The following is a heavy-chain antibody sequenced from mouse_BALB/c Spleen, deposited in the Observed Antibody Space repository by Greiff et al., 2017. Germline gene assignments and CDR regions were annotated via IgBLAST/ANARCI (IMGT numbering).Heavy chain of an antibody. CDR2: ISSGSSTI. CDR3: ARGDGRRLLYFDY. V-gene: IGHV5-17*02. CDR1: GFTFSSFG. D-gene: IGHD2-12*01. J-gene: IGHJ2*01. Sequence: EVQRVESGGGLVQPGGSRKLSCAASGFTFSSFGMHWVRQAPEKGLEWVAYISSGSSTIYYADTVKGRFTISRDNPKNTLFLQMTSLRSEDTAMYYCARGDGRRLLYFDYWGQGTTLTVSS.